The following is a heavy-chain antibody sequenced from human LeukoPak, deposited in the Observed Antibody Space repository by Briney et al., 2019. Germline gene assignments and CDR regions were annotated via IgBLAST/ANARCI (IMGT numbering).Heavy chain of an antibody. CDR2: IYCSGST. CDR3: AREVSTTVTTVWFDP. J-gene: IGHJ5*02. Sequence: PSETLSLTCTVSGGSISSSSYYWGWIRQPPGKGLEWIGSIYCSGSTYYNPSLKSRVTISVDTSKNQFSLKLSSVTAADTAVYYCAREVSTTVTTVWFDPWGQGTLVTVSS. V-gene: IGHV4-39*07. CDR1: GGSISSSSYY. D-gene: IGHD4-11*01.